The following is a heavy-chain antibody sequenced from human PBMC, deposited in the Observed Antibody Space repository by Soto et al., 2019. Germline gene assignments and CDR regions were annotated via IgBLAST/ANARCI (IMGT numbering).Heavy chain of an antibody. CDR2: ISHSGST. CDR3: ARGLRASFGVRLSYYYYGIDV. D-gene: IGHD3-10*01. J-gene: IGHJ6*02. V-gene: IGHV4-34*01. CDR1: DGSFSDYY. Sequence: KPSETLSLTCSLYDGSFSDYYWGWIRQSPGKGLEWIGEISHSGSTNYTPSLKSRVTISIDASKNQFSLKLTSVTAADTAVYYCARGLRASFGVRLSYYYYGIDVWGQGTTVTVSS.